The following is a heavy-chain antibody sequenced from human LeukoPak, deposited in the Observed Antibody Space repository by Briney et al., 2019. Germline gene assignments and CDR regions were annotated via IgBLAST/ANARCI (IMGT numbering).Heavy chain of an antibody. CDR3: ARGPNSNWSGLDF. V-gene: IGHV3-74*01. CDR1: GFSFSGHW. J-gene: IGHJ4*02. D-gene: IGHD6-6*01. Sequence: GGSLRLSCTASGFSFSGHWMHWARQLPGKGLVWVSRISPTGSTTSYVDSVKGRFTVSRDYAKNTLYLQVNNLRAEDTAVYYCARGPNSNWSGLDFWGQGTLLTVSS. CDR2: ISPTGSTT.